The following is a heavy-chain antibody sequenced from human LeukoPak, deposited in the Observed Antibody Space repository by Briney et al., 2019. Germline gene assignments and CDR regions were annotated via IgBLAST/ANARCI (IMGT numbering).Heavy chain of an antibody. D-gene: IGHD6-13*01. CDR1: GFTFSSHA. J-gene: IGHJ2*01. V-gene: IGHV3-30*04. CDR2: FSNDGSTK. Sequence: GRSLRLSCAASGFTFSSHAMNWVRQPPGKGLEWVAVFSNDGSTKYYADSVKGRFTISRDNSKNTLYMQMNSLRVEDTAIYYCARDRAAIGIYWYFDLWGRGTPVTVSS. CDR3: ARDRAAIGIYWYFDL.